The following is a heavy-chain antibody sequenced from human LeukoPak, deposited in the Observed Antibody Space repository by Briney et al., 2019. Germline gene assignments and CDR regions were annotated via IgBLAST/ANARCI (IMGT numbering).Heavy chain of an antibody. CDR2: IYPGDSDT. Sequence: GESLKISCKGSGYSSTSYWIGWVRQMPGKGLEWMGIIYPGDSDTRYSPSFQGQVTISADKSISTAYLQWSSLKASDPAMYYCARQPADRGDWFDPWGQGTLVTVSS. CDR1: GYSSTSYW. J-gene: IGHJ5*02. D-gene: IGHD2-15*01. CDR3: ARQPADRGDWFDP. V-gene: IGHV5-51*01.